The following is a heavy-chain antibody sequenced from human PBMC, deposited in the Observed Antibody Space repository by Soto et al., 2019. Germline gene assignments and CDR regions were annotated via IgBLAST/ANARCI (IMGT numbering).Heavy chain of an antibody. CDR1: GFTFSSYW. Sequence: PGGSLRLSCSASGFTFSSYWMHWVRQVPGKGLVWISRINRDGSDTTYADSVKGRFTISRDNAKNTMVLEMSSLRLHDTAICYCAGQNSDAELDYLDSWGQGVLVTVSS. CDR3: AGQNSDAELDYLDS. V-gene: IGHV3-74*01. CDR2: INRDGSDT. J-gene: IGHJ4*02. D-gene: IGHD1-1*01.